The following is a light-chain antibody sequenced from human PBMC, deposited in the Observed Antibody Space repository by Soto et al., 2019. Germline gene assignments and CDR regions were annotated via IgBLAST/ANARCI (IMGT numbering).Light chain of an antibody. Sequence: EVALTQSPGTLSLSPGEIATLSCRASQSVNSNYLAWYQQKPGQAPRLLIYGTSSRATGIPDRFSGSGSGRDFTLTISRLEPEDSAVYYCQQYVTSPEWMFGQGTKVEI. CDR2: GTS. CDR3: QQYVTSPEWM. J-gene: IGKJ1*01. V-gene: IGKV3-20*01. CDR1: QSVNSNY.